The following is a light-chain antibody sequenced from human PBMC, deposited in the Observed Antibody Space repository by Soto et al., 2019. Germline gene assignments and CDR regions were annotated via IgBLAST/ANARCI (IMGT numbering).Light chain of an antibody. CDR3: QQTNSFPVT. Sequence: DVQVTQSPSFVSACVGDIVSITCRAIQGIGTWLAWDQQKPGKAPNLLIDGATNLQSGVPARFRRSGLGTHVTLTIFSLQTEDFATYYCQQTNSFPVTFGQWTRLE. CDR2: GAT. J-gene: IGKJ5*01. V-gene: IGKV1D-12*01. CDR1: QGIGTW.